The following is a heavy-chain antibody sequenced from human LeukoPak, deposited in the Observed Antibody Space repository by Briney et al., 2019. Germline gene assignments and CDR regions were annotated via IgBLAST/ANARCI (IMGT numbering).Heavy chain of an antibody. J-gene: IGHJ4*02. CDR1: GGSFGGYY. CDR2: LNHSGFT. V-gene: IGHV4-34*01. CDR3: ASSGSFRQQLIK. Sequence: PSETLSLTCAVYGGSFGGYYWSWIRQPPGKGLEWIGELNHSGFTNYNPSLKSRVTILVDTSKNQFSLKLSSVTAADTAVYYCASSGSFRQQLIKWGQGTLVTVSS. D-gene: IGHD6-13*01.